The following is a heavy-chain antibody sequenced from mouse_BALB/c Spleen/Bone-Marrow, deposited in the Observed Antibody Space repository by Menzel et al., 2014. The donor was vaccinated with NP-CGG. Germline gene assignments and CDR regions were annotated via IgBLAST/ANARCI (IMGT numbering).Heavy chain of an antibody. V-gene: IGHV1-18*01. Sequence: EVQLQESGPGLVKPGASVKISCKTSGYTFTEYTMHWVKQSHVKSLEWIGGINPNNGGTSYSQKFKGKATWTVDKSSSTAYMELRSLTSEDSAVYYCARGWLLRHYFDYWGQGTTLTVSS. D-gene: IGHD2-3*01. CDR2: INPNNGGT. CDR3: ARGWLLRHYFDY. CDR1: GYTFTEYT. J-gene: IGHJ2*01.